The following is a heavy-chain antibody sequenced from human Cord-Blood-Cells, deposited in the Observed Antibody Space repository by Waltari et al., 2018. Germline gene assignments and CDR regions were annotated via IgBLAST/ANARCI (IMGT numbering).Heavy chain of an antibody. V-gene: IGHV4-39*01. D-gene: IGHD6-6*01. CDR1: GGSISSSSYY. Sequence: QLQLQESGPGLVKPSETLSLTCTVSGGSISSSSYYWGWIRQPPGKGLEWIGSIYYSGGTYYNPSLKGRVTISVDTSKNQFSLKLSSVTAADTAVYYCARHFLLGEYSSSSEYFQHWGQGTLVTVSS. CDR2: IYYSGGT. CDR3: ARHFLLGEYSSSSEYFQH. J-gene: IGHJ1*01.